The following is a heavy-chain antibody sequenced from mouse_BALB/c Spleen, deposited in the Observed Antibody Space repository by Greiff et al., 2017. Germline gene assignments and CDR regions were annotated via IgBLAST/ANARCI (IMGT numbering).Heavy chain of an antibody. CDR1: GYSITSDYA. V-gene: IGHV3-2*02. D-gene: IGHD2-3*01. J-gene: IGHJ4*01. CDR2: TSYSGST. CDR3: ARGAIYDGYLYYAMDY. Sequence: EVQRVESGPGLVKPSQSLSLTCTVTGYSITSDYAWNWIRQFPGNKLEWMGYTSYSGSTSYNPSLKSRISITRDTSKNQFFLQLNSVTTEDTATYYCARGAIYDGYLYYAMDYWGQGTSVTVSS.